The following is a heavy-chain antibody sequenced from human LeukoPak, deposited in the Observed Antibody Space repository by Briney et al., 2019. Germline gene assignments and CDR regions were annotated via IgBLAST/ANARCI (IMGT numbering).Heavy chain of an antibody. V-gene: IGHV3-53*01. CDR1: GFTVSSYQ. CDR2: IYTGGST. CDR3: ATSMGGGNIDY. Sequence: PGGSLRLSCAASGFTVSSYQMTWVRQAPGKGLEWVSVIYTGGSTYYADSVKGRFTISRDNSKNTLFLQMNTLSAADTAVYYCATSMGGGNIDYWGQGALVTVSS. D-gene: IGHD3-16*01. J-gene: IGHJ4*02.